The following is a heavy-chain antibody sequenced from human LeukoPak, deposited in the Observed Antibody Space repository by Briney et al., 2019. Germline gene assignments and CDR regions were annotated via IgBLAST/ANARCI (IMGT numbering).Heavy chain of an antibody. CDR2: INPSGGST. Sequence: ASVKVSCKASGYTFTSYYMHWVRQAPGQGLEWMGIINPSGGSTSYAQKFQGRVTMTRDTSTSTVYMELSGLRSEDTAVYYCAAPGRTAGSGMDVWGKGTTVTVSS. CDR3: AAPGRTAGSGMDV. J-gene: IGHJ6*04. D-gene: IGHD6-13*01. CDR1: GYTFTSYY. V-gene: IGHV1-46*01.